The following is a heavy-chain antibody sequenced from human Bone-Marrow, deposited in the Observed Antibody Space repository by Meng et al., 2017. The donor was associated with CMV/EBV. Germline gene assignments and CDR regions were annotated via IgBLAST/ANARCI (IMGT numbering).Heavy chain of an antibody. Sequence: GSLRLSCTVSGYSISSGYYWGWIRQPPGKGLEWIGSIYHSGSTYYNPSLKSRVTISVDTSKNQFSLKLSSVTAADTAMYYCARVARIQLWCVRCYNWFDPWGQGTLVTVSS. CDR2: IYHSGST. V-gene: IGHV4-38-2*02. CDR1: GYSISSGYY. D-gene: IGHD5-18*01. J-gene: IGHJ5*02. CDR3: ARVARIQLWCVRCYNWFDP.